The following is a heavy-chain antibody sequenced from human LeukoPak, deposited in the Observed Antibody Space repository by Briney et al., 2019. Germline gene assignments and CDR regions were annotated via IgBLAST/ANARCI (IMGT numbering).Heavy chain of an antibody. J-gene: IGHJ4*02. Sequence: SETLSLTCTVSGGSITSTGYYWSWVRQPPGKGLEWIGYIYYTGSAYYNPSLKSRATISIDKSRNQFSLKLSSVTAADTAVYYCARQGAYSGYQAFDYWGQGTLVSVSS. D-gene: IGHD5-12*01. V-gene: IGHV4-30-2*05. CDR2: IYYTGSA. CDR3: ARQGAYSGYQAFDY. CDR1: GGSITSTGYY.